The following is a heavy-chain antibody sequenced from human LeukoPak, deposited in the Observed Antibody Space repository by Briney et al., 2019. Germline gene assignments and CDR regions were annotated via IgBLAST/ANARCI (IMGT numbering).Heavy chain of an antibody. CDR3: ARECGGDCYNWFDP. D-gene: IGHD2-21*02. CDR1: GYTFSTYG. Sequence: GGSLRLSCVGSGYTFSTYGMNWIRQAPGQGLEWVSYISRGSSTIYYADSVKGRFTISRDNAKNSLYLQMNSLRDEDTAVYYCARECGGDCYNWFDPWGQGTLVTVSS. J-gene: IGHJ5*02. V-gene: IGHV3-48*02. CDR2: ISRGSSTI.